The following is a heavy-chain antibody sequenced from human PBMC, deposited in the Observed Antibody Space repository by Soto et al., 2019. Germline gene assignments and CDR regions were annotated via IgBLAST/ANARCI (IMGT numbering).Heavy chain of an antibody. J-gene: IGHJ4*02. D-gene: IGHD4-17*01. CDR3: ARENAYGHTNSFDY. CDR1: GFTFTNYA. Sequence: GGSLRLSCAASGFTFTNYAMHWVRQAPGKGLEWVSSISSSSNYIYYADSMKGRFTISRDNAKNSLYLQMNSLRAEDTAVYYCARENAYGHTNSFDYWGQGTLVTVST. CDR2: ISSSSNYI. V-gene: IGHV3-21*01.